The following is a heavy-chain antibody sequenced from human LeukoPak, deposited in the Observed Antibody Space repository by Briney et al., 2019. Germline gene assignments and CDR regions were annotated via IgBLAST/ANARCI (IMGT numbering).Heavy chain of an antibody. CDR1: GFTFSSYW. CDR2: IKQDGSEK. Sequence: PRGSLRLSCAASGFTFSSYWMSWARQAPGKGLEWVANIKQDGSEKYYVDSVKGRFTISRDNAKNSLYLQMNSLRAEDTAVYYCARLVLPRSTTVTYKTTRRAHYFDYWGQGTLVTVSS. D-gene: IGHD4-17*01. CDR3: ARLVLPRSTTVTYKTTRRAHYFDY. V-gene: IGHV3-7*01. J-gene: IGHJ4*02.